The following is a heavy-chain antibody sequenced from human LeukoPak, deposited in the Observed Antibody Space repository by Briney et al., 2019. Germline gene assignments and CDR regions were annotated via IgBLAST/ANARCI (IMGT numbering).Heavy chain of an antibody. CDR2: ISDSGRNT. Sequence: GGSLRLSCAASRFTFSTCAMSWVRQAPGKGPEWVSAISDSGRNTYYVDSVKGRFTISRDNSKNMMYLQMDSLRVEDTAIYYCARLGLRNAYGGRDYWGQGTLVTVSS. CDR3: ARLGLRNAYGGRDY. V-gene: IGHV3-23*01. CDR1: RFTFSTCA. D-gene: IGHD4-23*01. J-gene: IGHJ4*02.